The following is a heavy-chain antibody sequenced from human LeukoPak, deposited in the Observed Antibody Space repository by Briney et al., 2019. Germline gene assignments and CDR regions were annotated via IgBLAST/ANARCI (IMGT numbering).Heavy chain of an antibody. CDR1: GGSISSYY. Sequence: SETLSLTCTVSGGSISSYYWSWIRQPPGKGLEWIGYIYYSGSTNYNPSLKSRVTISVDTSKNQFSLKLSSVTAADTAVYYCARDSRISGEFDYWGQGTLVTVSS. D-gene: IGHD3-3*02. CDR3: ARDSRISGEFDY. CDR2: IYYSGST. V-gene: IGHV4-59*01. J-gene: IGHJ4*02.